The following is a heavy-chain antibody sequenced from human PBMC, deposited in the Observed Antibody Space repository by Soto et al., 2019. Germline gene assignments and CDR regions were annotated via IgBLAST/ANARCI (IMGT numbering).Heavy chain of an antibody. D-gene: IGHD6-19*01. Sequence: PGGSLRLSCAASGFTFSSYGMHWVRQAPGKGLEWVAVISYDGSKKYYADSVKGRFTISRDNSKNTLYLQMNSLRAEDTAVYYCAKRSVAGKGDAFDIWGQGTMVTVS. J-gene: IGHJ3*02. CDR1: GFTFSSYG. CDR2: ISYDGSKK. CDR3: AKRSVAGKGDAFDI. V-gene: IGHV3-30*18.